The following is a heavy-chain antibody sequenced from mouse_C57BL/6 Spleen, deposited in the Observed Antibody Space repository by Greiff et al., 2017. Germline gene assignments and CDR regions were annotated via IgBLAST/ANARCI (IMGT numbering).Heavy chain of an antibody. CDR1: GYTFTSYW. CDR2: INPSNGGT. V-gene: IGHV1-53*01. CDR3: ARYLLYGARDY. Sequence: VQLHQPGTELVKPGASVKLSCKASGYTFTSYWMHWVKQRPGQGLEWIGNINPSNGGTNYNEKFKSKATLTVDKSSNTAYMQLSSLTSEDSAVYYCARYLLYGARDYWGQGTSVTVSS. J-gene: IGHJ4*01. D-gene: IGHD2-1*01.